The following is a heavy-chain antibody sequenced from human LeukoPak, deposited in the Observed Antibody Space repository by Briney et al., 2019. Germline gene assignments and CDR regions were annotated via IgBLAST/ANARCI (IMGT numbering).Heavy chain of an antibody. CDR1: GFSVSSNY. CDR2: IYSGGST. D-gene: IGHD2-15*01. J-gene: IGHJ3*02. Sequence: PGRSLRLSCAASGFSVSSNYMNWVRQAPGKGLEWVSVIYSGGSTYYADSVKGRFTISRDNSKNTLNLQMNSLRAEDTAVYYCARGGWYDAFDIWGQGTMVTVSS. V-gene: IGHV3-66*01. CDR3: ARGGWYDAFDI.